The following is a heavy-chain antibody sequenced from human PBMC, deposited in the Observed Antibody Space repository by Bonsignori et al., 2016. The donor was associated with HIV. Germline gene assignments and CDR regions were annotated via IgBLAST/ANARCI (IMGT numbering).Heavy chain of an antibody. D-gene: IGHD3-10*01. J-gene: IGHJ4*02. CDR3: ARGYYYGSGSYYNY. Sequence: RQAPGKGLEWIGEINHSGSTNYNPSLKSRVTISVDTSKNQFSLKLSSVTAADTAVYYCARGYYYGSGSYYNYWGQGTLVTVSS. CDR2: INHSGST. V-gene: IGHV4-34*01.